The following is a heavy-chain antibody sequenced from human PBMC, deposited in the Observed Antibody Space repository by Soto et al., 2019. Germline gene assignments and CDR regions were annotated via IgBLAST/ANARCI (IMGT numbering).Heavy chain of an antibody. J-gene: IGHJ4*02. Sequence: GGPLRLSCPASGFSFSISAIHWVRKASGKGLEWVGRIRSQASNYATVYAASVKGRFTISRDDSKNTAYLQMNSLKTEDTAVYYCTSPYSSDWYEKDYWGQGTLVTVSS. V-gene: IGHV3-73*01. CDR2: IRSQASNYAT. CDR1: GFSFSISA. D-gene: IGHD6-19*01. CDR3: TSPYSSDWYEKDY.